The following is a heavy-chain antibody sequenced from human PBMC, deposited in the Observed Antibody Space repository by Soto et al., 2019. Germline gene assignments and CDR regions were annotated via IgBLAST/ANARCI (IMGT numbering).Heavy chain of an antibody. CDR2: IYYSGST. D-gene: IGHD2-15*01. J-gene: IGHJ5*02. V-gene: IGHV4-59*01. CDR3: ARKYCSGGSCYDGNWFDP. Sequence: SETLSLTFTVSGGSISRDDWSWIRQPPGKGLEWIGYIYYSGSTNYNPSLKSRVTISVDTSKNQFSLELSSVTAADTAVYYCARKYCSGGSCYDGNWFDPWGQGTLLTVSS. CDR1: GGSISRDD.